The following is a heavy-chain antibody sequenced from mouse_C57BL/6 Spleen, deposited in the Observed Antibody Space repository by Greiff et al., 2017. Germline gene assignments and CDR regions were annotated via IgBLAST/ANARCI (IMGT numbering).Heavy chain of an antibody. CDR2: IWSGGST. Sequence: QVQLKESGPGLVQPSQSLSITCTVSGFSLTSYGVHWVRQSPGKGLEWLGVIWSGGSTDYNAAFISRLSISKDNSKSQVFFKMNSLQADHTAIYYCARNSLYYSNYFDYWGQGTTLTVSS. CDR3: ARNSLYYSNYFDY. CDR1: GFSLTSYG. V-gene: IGHV2-2*01. J-gene: IGHJ2*01. D-gene: IGHD2-5*01.